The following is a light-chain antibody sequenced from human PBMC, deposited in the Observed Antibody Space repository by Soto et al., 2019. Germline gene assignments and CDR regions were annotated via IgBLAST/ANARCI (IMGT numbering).Light chain of an antibody. J-gene: IGKJ2*01. V-gene: IGKV3-11*01. Sequence: EIVLTQSPATLSLSPGERATLSCRASETINVFVGWYQKKPGQAPRLLISDASNRATGIPARFSGSGYGTDFTLTISSLEPEDFAVYYCQQRSRWPPYTFGQGTKVEIK. CDR3: QQRSRWPPYT. CDR1: ETINVF. CDR2: DAS.